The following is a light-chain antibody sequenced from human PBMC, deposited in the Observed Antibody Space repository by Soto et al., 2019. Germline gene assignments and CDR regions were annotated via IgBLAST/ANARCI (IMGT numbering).Light chain of an antibody. V-gene: IGLV2-14*01. J-gene: IGLJ2*01. CDR2: DVS. Sequence: QSALTQPASVSGSPGQSSTISCTRTSSDVGGYNYVSWYQQHPGKAPKLMIYDVSNRPSGVSNRFSGSKSGNTASLTISGLQAEDEADYYCSSYTSSSTRVFGGGTKLTVL. CDR1: SSDVGGYNY. CDR3: SSYTSSSTRV.